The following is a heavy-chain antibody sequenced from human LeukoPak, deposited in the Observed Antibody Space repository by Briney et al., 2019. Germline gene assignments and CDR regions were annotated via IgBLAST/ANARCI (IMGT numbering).Heavy chain of an antibody. CDR3: ATADFHGGNPFDAFDF. Sequence: SETLSLTCTVSGGSISSYYWSWIRQPPGKGLEWIGYIYYSGSTNYNPSLKSRVTISVDTSKNLFSLRLTSVTAADTAMYYCATADFHGGNPFDAFDFWGQGTVVTVTS. CDR1: GGSISSYY. V-gene: IGHV4-59*08. CDR2: IYYSGST. D-gene: IGHD4-23*01. J-gene: IGHJ3*01.